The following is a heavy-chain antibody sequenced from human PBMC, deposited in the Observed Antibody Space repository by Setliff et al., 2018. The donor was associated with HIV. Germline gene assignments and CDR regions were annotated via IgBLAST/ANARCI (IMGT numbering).Heavy chain of an antibody. J-gene: IGHJ4*02. Sequence: GESLTLSCKGSRYSFTNYWIGWVRQMPGKGLEWMGIINPGDSETRYNPPFQGQVTISADKSITTAYLQWSGLKASDTAIYYCARLGPGPMFRTNFDYWGQGTQVTVSS. CDR3: ARLGPGPMFRTNFDY. CDR2: INPGDSET. CDR1: RYSFTNYW. D-gene: IGHD3-10*01. V-gene: IGHV5-51*01.